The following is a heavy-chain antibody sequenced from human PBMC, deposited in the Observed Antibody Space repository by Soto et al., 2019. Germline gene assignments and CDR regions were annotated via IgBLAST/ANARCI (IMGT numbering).Heavy chain of an antibody. CDR2: IYYSGST. D-gene: IGHD3-10*01. J-gene: IGHJ4*02. CDR3: ARHLRITMVRGVITDDY. CDR1: GGSISSSSYY. V-gene: IGHV4-39*01. Sequence: SETLSLTCTVSGGSISSSSYYWGWIHQPPGKGLEWIGSIYYSGSTYYNPSLKSRVTISVDTSKNQFSLKLSSVTAADTAVYYCARHLRITMVRGVITDDYWGQGTLVTVSS.